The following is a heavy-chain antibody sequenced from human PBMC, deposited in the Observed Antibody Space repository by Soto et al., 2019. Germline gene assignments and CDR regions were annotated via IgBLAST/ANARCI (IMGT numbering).Heavy chain of an antibody. Sequence: EVQLLESGGGLVQPGGSLRLSCAASGFTFSSYALSWVRQAPGKGLEWVSAISGSGGSTYYADSVKGRFTISRDNSKNTLYLQMNSLRAEDTAVYYCAKGPRVYDLMDVWGKGTTVTVSS. V-gene: IGHV3-23*01. CDR2: ISGSGGST. D-gene: IGHD5-12*01. CDR3: AKGPRVYDLMDV. CDR1: GFTFSSYA. J-gene: IGHJ6*03.